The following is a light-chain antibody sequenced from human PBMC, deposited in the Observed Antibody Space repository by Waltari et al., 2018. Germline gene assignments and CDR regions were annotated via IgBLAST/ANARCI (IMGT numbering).Light chain of an antibody. CDR3: HQYYTTPFT. CDR1: QSLSYRYNNRNY. Sequence: DIVMSQSPDSLAVSLGERATIQCRSSQSLSYRYNNRNYLAWYQQRPGQPPKLLIYWASLRESGVPDRFSGSGSGTDFTLTISSLQAEDVAMYYCHQYYTTPFTFGPGTTVDIK. V-gene: IGKV4-1*01. J-gene: IGKJ3*01. CDR2: WAS.